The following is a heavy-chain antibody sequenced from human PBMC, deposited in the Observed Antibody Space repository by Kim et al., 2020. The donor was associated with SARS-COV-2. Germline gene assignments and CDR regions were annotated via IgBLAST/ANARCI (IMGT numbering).Heavy chain of an antibody. CDR2: FDPEDGET. Sequence: ASVKVSCKVSGYTLTELSMHWVRQAPGKGLEWMGGFDPEDGETIYAQKFQGRVTITEDTSTDTAYMELSSLRSEDTAVYYCATAPVRGVINWFDPWGQGTLVTVSS. CDR3: ATAPVRGVINWFDP. CDR1: GYTLTELS. V-gene: IGHV1-24*01. D-gene: IGHD3-10*01. J-gene: IGHJ5*02.